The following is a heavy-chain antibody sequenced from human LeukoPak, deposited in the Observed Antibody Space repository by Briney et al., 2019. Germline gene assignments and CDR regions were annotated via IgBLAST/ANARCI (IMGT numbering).Heavy chain of an antibody. CDR2: ISWNSGSI. D-gene: IGHD6-13*01. J-gene: IGHJ4*02. CDR3: AKALEAAAGTSSPPEFDY. Sequence: GRSLRLSCAASGFTFDDYAMHWVRQAPGKGLEWVSGISWNSGSIGYADSVKGRFTISRDNAKNSLYLQMNSLRAEDTALYYCAKALEAAAGTSSPPEFDYWGQGTLVTVSS. V-gene: IGHV3-9*01. CDR1: GFTFDDYA.